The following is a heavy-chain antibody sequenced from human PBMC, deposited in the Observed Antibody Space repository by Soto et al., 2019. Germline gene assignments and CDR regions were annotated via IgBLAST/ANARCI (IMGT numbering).Heavy chain of an antibody. CDR3: ARERSSGWDAFDI. D-gene: IGHD6-19*01. V-gene: IGHV3-74*01. CDR1: GFTFSSYW. CDR2: INSDGSST. J-gene: IGHJ3*02. Sequence: PGGSLRLSCAASGFTFSSYWMHWVRQAPGKGLVWVSRINSDGSSTSYADSVKGRFTISRDNAKNTLYLQMNSLRAEDTAVYYCARERSSGWDAFDIWGQGTMVTVSS.